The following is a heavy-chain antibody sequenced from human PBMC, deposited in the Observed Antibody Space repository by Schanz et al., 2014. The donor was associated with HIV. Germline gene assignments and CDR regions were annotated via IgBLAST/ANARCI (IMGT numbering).Heavy chain of an antibody. CDR1: GFTLRNSW. D-gene: IGHD6-25*01. CDR3: ARLSRGPWRLEN. CDR2: INPDETDK. J-gene: IGHJ4*02. V-gene: IGHV3-7*01. Sequence: EVQLVESGGGLVQPGGSLRLSCEASGFTLRNSWMTWVRQAPGQGLEWVANINPDETDKKYADSVKGRFAISKDKSKNSLYLQMNSLRTEDTALYYCARLSRGPWRLENRGQGALVTVSS.